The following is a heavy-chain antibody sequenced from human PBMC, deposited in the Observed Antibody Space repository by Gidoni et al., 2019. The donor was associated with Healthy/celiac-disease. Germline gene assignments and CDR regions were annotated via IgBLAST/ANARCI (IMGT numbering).Heavy chain of an antibody. D-gene: IGHD3-10*01. V-gene: IGHV3-33*01. CDR2: IWYDVSNK. CDR3: ARDLGSGTKYWFDP. CDR1: GFTFSSYG. Sequence: QVQLVESGGGVVQPGRSLRPSCAASGFTFSSYGMHWVRQAPGKGLEWVAVIWYDVSNKYYADSVEGRFTISRDNSKNTLYLQMNSLRAEDTAVYYCARDLGSGTKYWFDPWGQGTLVTVSS. J-gene: IGHJ5*02.